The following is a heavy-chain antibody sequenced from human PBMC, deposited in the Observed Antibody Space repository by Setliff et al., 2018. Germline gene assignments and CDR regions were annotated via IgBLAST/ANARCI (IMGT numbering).Heavy chain of an antibody. CDR2: IYHSGSI. D-gene: IGHD3-10*01. V-gene: IGHV4-4*02. CDR3: ARAGYYGSGTYTL. CDR1: GGSISSSNW. Sequence: PSETLSLTCTVSGGSISSSNWWTWVRQPPGKGLEWIGEIYHSGSINYNPSLKSRVTMSVDKSKNQFSLQLSSVTAADTAVYYCARAGYYGSGTYTLWGQGTLVTVSS. J-gene: IGHJ4*02.